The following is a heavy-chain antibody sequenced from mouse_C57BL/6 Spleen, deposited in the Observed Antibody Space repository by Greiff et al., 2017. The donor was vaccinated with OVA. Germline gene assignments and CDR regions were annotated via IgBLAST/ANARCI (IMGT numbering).Heavy chain of an antibody. CDR2: IDPETGGT. Sequence: QVQLQQSGAELVRPGASVTLSCKASGYTFTDYEMHWVKQTPVHGLEWIGAIDPETGGTAYNQKFKGKAILTADKSSSTAYMELRSLTSEDSAVYYCTRGYDGSHWYFDVWGTGTTVTVSS. D-gene: IGHD2-3*01. V-gene: IGHV1-15*01. CDR3: TRGYDGSHWYFDV. CDR1: GYTFTDYE. J-gene: IGHJ1*03.